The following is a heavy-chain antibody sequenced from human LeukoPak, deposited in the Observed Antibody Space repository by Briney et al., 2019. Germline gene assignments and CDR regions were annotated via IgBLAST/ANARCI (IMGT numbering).Heavy chain of an antibody. CDR2: VSTYNGNT. Sequence: ASVKVSCKASDYTFNSYGISWVRQTPGQGLEWMGWVSTYNGNTNYAQKLQGRVTMTTDTSTSTAYMELRSLRSDDTAVYYCARGPYCSGGTCYSQYYDYWGQGTLVIVSS. D-gene: IGHD2-15*01. CDR3: ARGPYCSGGTCYSQYYDY. CDR1: DYTFNSYG. J-gene: IGHJ4*02. V-gene: IGHV1-18*01.